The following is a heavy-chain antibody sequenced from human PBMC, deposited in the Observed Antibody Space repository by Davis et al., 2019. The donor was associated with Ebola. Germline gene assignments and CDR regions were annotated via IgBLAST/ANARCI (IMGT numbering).Heavy chain of an antibody. D-gene: IGHD1-14*01. CDR1: GYSFNIYG. CDR3: ARDFNRVPAFY. Sequence: AASVKVSCKASGYSFNIYGITWVRQAPGQGLEWMGWISAYSGSTNYAEKFRGRVTMTTDTSTSTAYMELRSLKFDDTAVYYCARDFNRVPAFYWGQGTLVTVSS. J-gene: IGHJ4*02. V-gene: IGHV1-18*01. CDR2: ISAYSGST.